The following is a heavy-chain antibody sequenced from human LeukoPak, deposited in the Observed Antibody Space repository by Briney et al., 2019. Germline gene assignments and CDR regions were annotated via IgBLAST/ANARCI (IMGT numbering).Heavy chain of an antibody. Sequence: GGSLRLSCAASGFTFDDYAMHWVRQAPGKGLEWVSLISWGGGSTYYADSVKGRFTISRDNSKNSLYLQMNSLRAEDTALYYCAKDSSWGPGEGVTGYFQHWGQGTLVTVSS. V-gene: IGHV3-43D*03. CDR2: ISWGGGST. D-gene: IGHD3-10*01. CDR1: GFTFDDYA. CDR3: AKDSSWGPGEGVTGYFQH. J-gene: IGHJ1*01.